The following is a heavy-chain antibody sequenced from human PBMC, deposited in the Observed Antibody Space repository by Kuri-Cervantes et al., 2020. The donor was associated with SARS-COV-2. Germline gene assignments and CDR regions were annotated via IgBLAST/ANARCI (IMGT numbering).Heavy chain of an antibody. CDR3: AKDRAVARGAFDI. Sequence: GESLKISCAASGFTFDDYAMHWVRQAPGKGLEWVSAISGSGGSTYYADSVKGRFTISRDNSKNTLYLQMNSLRAEDTAVYYCAKDRAVARGAFDIWGQGTMVTVSS. V-gene: IGHV3-23*01. CDR2: ISGSGGST. CDR1: GFTFDDYA. D-gene: IGHD3-10*01. J-gene: IGHJ3*02.